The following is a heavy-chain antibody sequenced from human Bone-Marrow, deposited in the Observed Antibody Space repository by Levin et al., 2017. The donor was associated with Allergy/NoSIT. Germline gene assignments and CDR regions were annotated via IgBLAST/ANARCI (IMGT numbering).Heavy chain of an antibody. Sequence: ASVKVSCKTSGPIFTGRHIHWMRQAPGQGLEWMGKIDPDSGVTIYAQNFRDRVTMTRDTSVSTVYMELSSLRFDDTALFYCAVSIEAPPIPTFDYWGQGTLLTVSS. J-gene: IGHJ4*02. CDR1: GPIFTGRH. D-gene: IGHD3-22*01. CDR3: AVSIEAPPIPTFDY. CDR2: IDPDSGVT. V-gene: IGHV1-2*02.